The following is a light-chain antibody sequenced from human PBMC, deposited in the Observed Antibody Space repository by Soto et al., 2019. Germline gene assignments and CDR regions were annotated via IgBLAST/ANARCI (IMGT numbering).Light chain of an antibody. CDR3: QQSYNTPLYT. CDR2: AAS. J-gene: IGKJ2*01. CDR1: QSISNY. V-gene: IGKV1-39*01. Sequence: DIQMTQSPSSLSASVGDRVTITCRASQSISNYLNWYQQKPGKAPKLLIYAASSLQSGVPSRFSGSGSGTEFTLTISSLHPEDFATYYCQQSYNTPLYTFGQGTKLEIK.